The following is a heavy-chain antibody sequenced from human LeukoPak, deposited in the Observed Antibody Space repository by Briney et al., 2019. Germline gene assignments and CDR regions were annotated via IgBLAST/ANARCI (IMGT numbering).Heavy chain of an antibody. D-gene: IGHD3-9*01. V-gene: IGHV1-69*13. CDR1: GYTFTSYD. CDR2: IIPIFGTA. CDR3: AFPNDYDILTGYYAFDAFDI. J-gene: IGHJ3*02. Sequence: SVKVSCKASGYTFTSYDINWVRQAPGQGLEWMGGIIPIFGTANYAQKFQGRVTITADESTSTAYMELSSLRSEDTAVYYCAFPNDYDILTGYYAFDAFDIWGQGTMVTVSS.